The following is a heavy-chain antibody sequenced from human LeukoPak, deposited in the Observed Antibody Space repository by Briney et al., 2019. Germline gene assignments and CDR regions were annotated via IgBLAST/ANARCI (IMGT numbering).Heavy chain of an antibody. CDR3: ARSGGDSSSSGGNWFDP. D-gene: IGHD6-6*01. Sequence: ASVKVPCKASGYTFTGYYMHWARQAPGQGLEWMGWINPNSGGTNYAQKFQGRVTMTRDTSISTAYMELSRLRSDDTAVYYCARSGGDSSSSGGNWFDPWGQGTLVTVSS. V-gene: IGHV1-2*02. J-gene: IGHJ5*02. CDR2: INPNSGGT. CDR1: GYTFTGYY.